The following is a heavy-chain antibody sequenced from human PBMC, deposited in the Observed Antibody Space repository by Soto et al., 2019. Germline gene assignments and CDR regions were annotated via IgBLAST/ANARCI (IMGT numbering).Heavy chain of an antibody. Sequence: PWGSLRLSCAASGFSFSSYTMNWVRQAPGKGLQWVSSITNRGTHTYSADSVKGRFTISRDNDKNSLYLQMNNLRAEDTAIYFCARAHEVAWFDSWGLGTLVTVSS. CDR3: ARAHEVAWFDS. CDR2: ITNRGTHT. J-gene: IGHJ5*01. D-gene: IGHD2-15*01. V-gene: IGHV3-21*01. CDR1: GFSFSSYT.